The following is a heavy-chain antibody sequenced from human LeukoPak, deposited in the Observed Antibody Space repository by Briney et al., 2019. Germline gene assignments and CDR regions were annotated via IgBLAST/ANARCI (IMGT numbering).Heavy chain of an antibody. Sequence: SETLSLTCTVSGDSTSNINYYWGWIRQPPGKGLEWIGSIYYSGSTYDNPSLKSRFTISVDTPKNQFSLKLSSVTAADTAVYYCPSQRNHYYDSSGHDYWGQGTPVTVSS. J-gene: IGHJ4*02. V-gene: IGHV4-39*01. D-gene: IGHD3-22*01. CDR1: GDSTSNINYY. CDR3: PSQRNHYYDSSGHDY. CDR2: IYYSGST.